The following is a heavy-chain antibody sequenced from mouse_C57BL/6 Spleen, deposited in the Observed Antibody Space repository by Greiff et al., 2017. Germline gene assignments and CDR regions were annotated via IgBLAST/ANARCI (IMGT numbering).Heavy chain of an antibody. V-gene: IGHV3-6*01. J-gene: IGHJ1*03. CDR2: ISYDGSN. D-gene: IGHD1-1*01. CDR1: GYSITSGYY. Sequence: ESGPGLVKPSQSLSLTCSVTGYSITSGYYWNWIRQFPGNKLEWMGYISYDGSNNYNPSLKNRISITRDTSKNQFFLKLTAVTTEDTATYYGARGPDYDCSSYGYFDVWGTGTTVTVSA. CDR3: ARGPDYDCSSYGYFDV.